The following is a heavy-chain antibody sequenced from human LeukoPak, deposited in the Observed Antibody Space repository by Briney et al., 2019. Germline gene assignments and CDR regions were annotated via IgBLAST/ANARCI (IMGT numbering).Heavy chain of an antibody. D-gene: IGHD3-22*01. CDR1: GFTFSNAW. CDR2: IKRKTEGGQP. Sequence: GGPLRFSGAASGFTFSNAWMSGVGQAPGKGREGVGRIKRKTEGGQPDYAAPVKGRFTISRDDSKNTLYLQMNSLKTEDTAVYYCTTVEFYYYDSSGYSHVLYHDYWGQGTLVTVSS. V-gene: IGHV3-15*01. CDR3: TTVEFYYYDSSGYSHVLYHDY. J-gene: IGHJ4*02.